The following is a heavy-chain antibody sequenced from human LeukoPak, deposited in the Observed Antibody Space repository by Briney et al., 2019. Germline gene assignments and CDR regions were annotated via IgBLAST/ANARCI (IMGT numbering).Heavy chain of an antibody. CDR2: ISAYNGNT. J-gene: IGHJ5*02. CDR3: ARAPTTRGGDCFDP. D-gene: IGHD2-21*01. V-gene: IGHV1-18*01. Sequence: ASVKVSCKASGYTFTSYGISWVRQAPGQGLEWMGWISAYNGNTNYAQKLQGRVTMTTDTSTSTAYMELRSLRSDDTVVYYCARAPTTRGGDCFDPWGQGTLVTVSS. CDR1: GYTFTSYG.